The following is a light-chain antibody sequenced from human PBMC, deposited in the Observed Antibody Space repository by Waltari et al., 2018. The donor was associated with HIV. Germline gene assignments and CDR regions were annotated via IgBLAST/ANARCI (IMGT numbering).Light chain of an antibody. J-gene: IGKJ1*01. Sequence: DIRLTQSPSTLSASAGDRVALTCRAGQNVGAFLAWYQQKPGKPPKLLIFQASILEGGVPARFSGRVSGSDFTLTINGLQSDDFATYYCHQYASFSGTFGQGTKVEL. CDR3: HQYASFSGT. V-gene: IGKV1-5*03. CDR2: QAS. CDR1: QNVGAF.